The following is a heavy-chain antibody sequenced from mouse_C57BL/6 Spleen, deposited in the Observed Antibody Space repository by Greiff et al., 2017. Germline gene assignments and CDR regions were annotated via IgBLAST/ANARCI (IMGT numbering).Heavy chain of an antibody. CDR3: ARGTGDH. CDR1: GFTFSDYY. J-gene: IGHJ2*01. Sequence: EVKLVESEGGLVQPGSSMKLSCTASGFTFSDYYMAWVRQVPEKGLEWVANINYDGSSTYYLDSLKSRFIISRDNAKNILYLQMSSLKSEDTATYYCARGTGDHWGQGTTLTVSS. V-gene: IGHV5-16*01. CDR2: INYDGSST.